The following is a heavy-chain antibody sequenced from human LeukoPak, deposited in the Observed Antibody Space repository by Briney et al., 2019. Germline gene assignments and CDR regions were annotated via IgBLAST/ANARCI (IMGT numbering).Heavy chain of an antibody. D-gene: IGHD1-26*01. CDR1: EFPFSNYG. Sequence: GGSLRLSCAASEFPFSNYGMSWVRQAPGKGLEWVSSISTSGGSTYYADSVKGGFTTSRDNSKNTLYLPMTGVRAADTAVYYCAKDLFSGSYRQNAFDIRGQGTMVTVSS. CDR2: ISTSGGST. CDR3: AKDLFSGSYRQNAFDI. V-gene: IGHV3-23*01. J-gene: IGHJ3*02.